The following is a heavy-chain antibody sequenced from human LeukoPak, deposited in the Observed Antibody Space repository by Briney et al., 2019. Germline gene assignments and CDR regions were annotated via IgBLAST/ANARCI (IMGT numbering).Heavy chain of an antibody. Sequence: SETLSLTCTVSGGSISSSSYYWGWIRQPPGKGLEWIGRIYTSGSTKYNPSLKSRVTISVDTSKNQFSLRLSSVTAADTAVYYCARDQGTMITFGGVIVDYYYYHYMDVWGKGTTVTISS. CDR3: ARDQGTMITFGGVIVDYYYYHYMDV. CDR2: IYTSGST. V-gene: IGHV4-39*07. D-gene: IGHD3-16*02. CDR1: GGSISSSSYY. J-gene: IGHJ6*03.